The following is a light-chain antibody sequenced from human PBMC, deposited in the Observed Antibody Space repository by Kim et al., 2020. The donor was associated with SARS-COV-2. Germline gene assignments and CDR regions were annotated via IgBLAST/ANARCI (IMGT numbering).Light chain of an antibody. CDR2: LGS. CDR3: MQALQTPPT. Sequence: DIVMTQSPLSLPVTPGEPASISCRSSQSLLHSSGYNYLDWYLQKPGQSPQLLIYLGSNRASGVPDRFSGSGSGTHFTLKISRVEAEDVGVYYCMQALQTPPTFGQGTKVDIK. V-gene: IGKV2-28*01. J-gene: IGKJ1*01. CDR1: QSLLHSSGYNY.